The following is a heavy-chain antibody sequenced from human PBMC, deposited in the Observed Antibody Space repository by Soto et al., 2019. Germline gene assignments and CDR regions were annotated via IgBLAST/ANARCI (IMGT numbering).Heavy chain of an antibody. D-gene: IGHD6-19*01. V-gene: IGHV3-23*01. Sequence: EVQLLESGGGLVQPGRSLRLSCAASGFTFSSYAMNWVRQAPGKGLEWVSAMSGTGGSTYYADSVKGRFTLSRDNPKNTLYLQMSSLRVEDTAVFYCAKAGFSSGWSPSYFDYWGQGTLVTVSS. CDR3: AKAGFSSGWSPSYFDY. J-gene: IGHJ4*02. CDR2: MSGTGGST. CDR1: GFTFSSYA.